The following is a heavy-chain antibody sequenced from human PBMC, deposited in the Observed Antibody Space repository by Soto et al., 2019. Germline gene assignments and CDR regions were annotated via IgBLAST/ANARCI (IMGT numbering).Heavy chain of an antibody. D-gene: IGHD2-21*02. CDR1: GFTFSNNW. V-gene: IGHV3-7*01. CDR2: ITGDESRK. Sequence: EVQVVESGGGRVQPGGSLRLSCAASGFTFSNNWMSWVRQAPGKGLELVANITGDESRKNYVDSVKGRFTISTVNSKNASYLQKISLRVEDTSTYSGTSDSMTLSGGVWHDGFNVWGQGKMVTVSS. CDR3: TSDSMTLSGGVWHDGFNV. J-gene: IGHJ3*01.